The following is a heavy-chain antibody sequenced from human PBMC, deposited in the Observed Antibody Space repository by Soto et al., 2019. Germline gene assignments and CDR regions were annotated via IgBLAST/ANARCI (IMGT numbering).Heavy chain of an antibody. CDR3: ARPYCSSTSCYYFDY. CDR2: IYPGDSDT. CDR1: GYSFTSYW. J-gene: IGHJ4*02. Sequence: PGESLNISCKGSGYSFTSYWIGWVRQMPGKGLEWMGIIYPGDSDTRYSPSFQGQVTISADKSISTAYLQWSSLKASDTAMYYCARPYCSSTSCYYFDYWGQGTLVTVSS. V-gene: IGHV5-51*01. D-gene: IGHD2-2*01.